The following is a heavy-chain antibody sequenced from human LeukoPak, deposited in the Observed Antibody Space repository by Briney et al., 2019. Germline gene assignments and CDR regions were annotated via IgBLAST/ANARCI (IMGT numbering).Heavy chain of an antibody. J-gene: IGHJ4*02. CDR3: ATDLGLTMIRGVLVS. D-gene: IGHD3-10*01. CDR1: GFTFTIAW. CDR2: IKSKGDGETT. V-gene: IGHV3-15*01. Sequence: GGSLRLSCAAAGFTFTIAWMSWVRQAPGKGLEWVGRIKSKGDGETTDYTAPVKGRFTMSRDDSKATLYLQMNYVIVEDTAVYFCATDLGLTMIRGVLVSWGQGALVSVSP.